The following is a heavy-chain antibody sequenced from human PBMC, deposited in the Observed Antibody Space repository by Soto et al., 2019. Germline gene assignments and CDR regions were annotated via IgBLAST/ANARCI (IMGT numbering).Heavy chain of an antibody. V-gene: IGHV3-23*01. CDR1: GFTFSSYA. D-gene: IGHD1-7*01. J-gene: IGHJ6*02. CDR2: ISGSGGST. CDR3: AKGQTGTPYYYGMDV. Sequence: GGSLRLSCAASGFTFSSYAMSWVRQAPGKGLEWVSAISGSGGSTYYADSVKGRFTISRDNSKNTLYLQMNSLRAEDTAVYYCAKGQTGTPYYYGMDVWGQGTTVTVSS.